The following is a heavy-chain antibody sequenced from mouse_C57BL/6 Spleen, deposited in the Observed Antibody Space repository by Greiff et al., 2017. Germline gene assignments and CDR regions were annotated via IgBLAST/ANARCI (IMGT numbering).Heavy chain of an antibody. CDR2: IDPSDSYT. CDR3: ASTGTLLYAMDD. CDR1: GYTFTSYW. Sequence: VQLQPPGAELVMPGASVKLSCKASGYTFTSYWLHWVKQRPGQGLEWIGEIDPSDSYTNYNQKFKGKSTLTVDKSSSTAYLQLSRLTSEDSAVYYCASTGTLLYAMDDWGQGTSVTVSS. J-gene: IGHJ4*01. D-gene: IGHD3-3*01. V-gene: IGHV1-69*01.